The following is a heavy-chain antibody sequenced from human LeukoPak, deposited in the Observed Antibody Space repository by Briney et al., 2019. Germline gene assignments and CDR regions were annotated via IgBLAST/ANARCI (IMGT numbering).Heavy chain of an antibody. J-gene: IGHJ6*03. Sequence: GGSLRLSCAASGFTFTNYGMHWVRQAPGKGLEWVAVIWHDGRNKYYADSVKGRFTISRDNSKNTLYLQMNSLRAEDTAVYYCARGDEYSSSSSYYYYMDVWGKGTTVTVS. CDR1: GFTFTNYG. V-gene: IGHV3-33*01. CDR2: IWHDGRNK. D-gene: IGHD6-6*01. CDR3: ARGDEYSSSSSYYYYMDV.